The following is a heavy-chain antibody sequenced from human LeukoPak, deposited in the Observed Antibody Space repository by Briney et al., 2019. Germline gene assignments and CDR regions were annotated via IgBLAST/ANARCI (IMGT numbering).Heavy chain of an antibody. CDR3: AREGYYYDSSGYYGWSRMDV. J-gene: IGHJ6*02. V-gene: IGHV3-21*01. CDR2: ISSSSSSYI. CDR1: GFTFSSYS. Sequence: GGSLRLSCAASGFTFSSYSMNWVRQAPRKGLEWVSSISSSSSSYIYYADSVKGRFTISRDNAKNSLYLQMNSLRAEDTAVYYCAREGYYYDSSGYYGWSRMDVWGQGTTVTVSS. D-gene: IGHD3-22*01.